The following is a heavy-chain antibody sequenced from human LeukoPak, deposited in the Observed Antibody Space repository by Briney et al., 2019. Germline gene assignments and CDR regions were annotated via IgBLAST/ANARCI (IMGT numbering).Heavy chain of an antibody. CDR2: IRYDGSNE. V-gene: IGHV3-30*02. Sequence: GGSLRLSCAASAFTFSSYGMHWVRQAPGKGLEWVTFIRYDGSNEDYADSAKGRFTISRDNSKNTVYLQMNSLRVEDTAVYYCAKDRAIAAVGTGPLNYWGQGTLVIVSS. D-gene: IGHD6-13*01. CDR1: AFTFSSYG. J-gene: IGHJ4*02. CDR3: AKDRAIAAVGTGPLNY.